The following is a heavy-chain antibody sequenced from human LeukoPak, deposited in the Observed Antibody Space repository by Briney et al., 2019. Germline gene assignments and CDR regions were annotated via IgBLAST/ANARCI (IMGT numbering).Heavy chain of an antibody. V-gene: IGHV4-39*01. D-gene: IGHD3-10*01. CDR2: IYYSGST. Sequence: SETLSLTCTVSGGSISSSSDYWGWIRQPPGKGLEWIANIYYSGSTFYNPSLKSRVTISVDTSKNQFSLKLSSVTAADTAVYFCARRTGSSPPRWSAPGGQETLVTVPS. CDR3: ARRTGSSPPRWSAP. J-gene: IGHJ5*02. CDR1: GGSISSSSDY.